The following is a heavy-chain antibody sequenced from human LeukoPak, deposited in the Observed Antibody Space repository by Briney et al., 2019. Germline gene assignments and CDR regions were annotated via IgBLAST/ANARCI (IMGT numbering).Heavy chain of an antibody. J-gene: IGHJ4*02. D-gene: IGHD3-22*01. V-gene: IGHV3-33*01. CDR2: IWYDGSNK. CDR3: AREARYYYDSSGYYGTFDY. CDR1: GFTFGSYG. Sequence: GGSLRLSCAASGFTFGSYGMHWVRQAPGKGLEWVAVIWYDGSNKYYADSVKGRFTISRDNSKNTLYLQMNSLRAEDTAVYYCAREARYYYDSSGYYGTFDYWGQGTLVTVSS.